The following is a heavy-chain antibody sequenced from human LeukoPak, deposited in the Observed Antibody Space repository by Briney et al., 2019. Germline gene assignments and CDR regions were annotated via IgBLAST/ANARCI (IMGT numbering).Heavy chain of an antibody. J-gene: IGHJ4*02. V-gene: IGHV1-69*06. D-gene: IGHD6-19*01. CDR3: AKDPHEFSSGWSHFDY. CDR1: GGTFSSYA. Sequence: GASVKVSCKASGGTFSSYAISWVRQAPGQGLEWMGGIIPIFGTANYAQKFQGRVTITADKSTSTAYMELRSLRSDDTAVYYRAKDPHEFSSGWSHFDYWGQGTLVTVSS. CDR2: IIPIFGTA.